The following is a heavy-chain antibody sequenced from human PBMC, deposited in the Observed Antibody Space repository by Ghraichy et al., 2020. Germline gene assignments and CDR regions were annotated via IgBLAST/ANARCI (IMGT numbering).Heavy chain of an antibody. D-gene: IGHD2-2*01. CDR2: ISGSGGST. J-gene: IGHJ5*02. Sequence: GGSLRLSCAASGFTFSSYAMSWVRQAPGKGLEWVSAISGSGGSTYYADSVKGRFTISRDNSKNTLYLQMNSLRAEDTAVYYCAKGSRYCSSTSCYAPYNWFDPWGQGTLVTVSS. CDR3: AKGSRYCSSTSCYAPYNWFDP. CDR1: GFTFSSYA. V-gene: IGHV3-23*01.